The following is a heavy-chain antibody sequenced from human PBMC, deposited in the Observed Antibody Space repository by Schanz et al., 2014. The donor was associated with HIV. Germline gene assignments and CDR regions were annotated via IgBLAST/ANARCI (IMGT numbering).Heavy chain of an antibody. CDR2: IVPIFGTA. CDR1: GGTLSSNT. V-gene: IGHV1-69*01. CDR3: ARGEVATIEDKRGDYYYYYTMDV. D-gene: IGHD5-12*01. Sequence: QVQLVQSGAEVKKSGSSVKVSCKASGGTLSSNTINWVRQAPGQGLEWMGGIVPIFGTANYAQKFQDRVTITADEPTSTAYMVLRGLRSEDTAVYYCARGEVATIEDKRGDYYYYYTMDVWGQGTTVTVSS. J-gene: IGHJ6*02.